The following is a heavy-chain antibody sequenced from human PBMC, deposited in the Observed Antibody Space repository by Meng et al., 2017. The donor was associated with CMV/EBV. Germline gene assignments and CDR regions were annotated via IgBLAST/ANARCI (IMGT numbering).Heavy chain of an antibody. CDR3: ASPYCTSPRCWLYYYGLDV. CDR2: ISSEGSKA. D-gene: IGHD2-8*01. J-gene: IGHJ6*02. Sequence: GESLRLSCAASGFTFSSYAIHWVRQAPGKGLEWVAVISSEGSKAYYADSGRGRFTISRGNSKDTLHLQMVSLSAEDTAVYYCASPYCTSPRCWLYYYGLDVWGQGTTVTVSS. V-gene: IGHV3-30-3*01. CDR1: GFTFSSYA.